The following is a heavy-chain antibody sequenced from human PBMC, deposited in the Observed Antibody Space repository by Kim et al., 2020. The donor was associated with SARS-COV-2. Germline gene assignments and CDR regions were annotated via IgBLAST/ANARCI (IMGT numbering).Heavy chain of an antibody. Sequence: GGSLRLSCAASGFTFSSYSMNWVRQAPGKGLEWVSSISSSSSYIYHADSVKGRFTISRDNAKNSLYLQMNSLRAEDTAVYYCASVAAAGPTVYYYYGMDVWGQGTTVTVSS. CDR1: GFTFSSYS. D-gene: IGHD6-13*01. CDR3: ASVAAAGPTVYYYYGMDV. V-gene: IGHV3-21*01. J-gene: IGHJ6*02. CDR2: ISSSSSYI.